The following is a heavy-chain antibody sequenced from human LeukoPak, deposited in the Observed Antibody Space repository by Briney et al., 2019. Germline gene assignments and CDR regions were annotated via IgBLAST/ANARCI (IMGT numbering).Heavy chain of an antibody. V-gene: IGHV4-34*01. CDR3: ARETKLLANPQYYFFMDV. CDR2: INPRGST. D-gene: IGHD2-15*01. CDR1: GGSFSGYY. Sequence: PSETLSLTCAVNGGSFSGYYVTWIRQAPGKGLEWIGEINPRGSTIHNPSLKSRVTISLDTSKNQFSLKLSSVTAADTAVYYCARETKLLANPQYYFFMDVWGKGTTVTVS. J-gene: IGHJ6*03.